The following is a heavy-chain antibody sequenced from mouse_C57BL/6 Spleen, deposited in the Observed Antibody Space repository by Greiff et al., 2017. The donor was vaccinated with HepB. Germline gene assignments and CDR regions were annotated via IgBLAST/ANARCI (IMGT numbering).Heavy chain of an antibody. V-gene: IGHV14-4*01. J-gene: IGHJ2*01. CDR1: GFNIKDDY. Sequence: VQLKQSGAELVRPGASVRLSCTASGFNIKDDYMHWVKQRPEQGLEWIGWIEPENGDTEYASKFQGKATITADTSSNTAYLQLSSLTSEDTAVYYCTTGITTVVGDYWGQGTTLTVSS. D-gene: IGHD1-1*01. CDR3: TTGITTVVGDY. CDR2: IEPENGDT.